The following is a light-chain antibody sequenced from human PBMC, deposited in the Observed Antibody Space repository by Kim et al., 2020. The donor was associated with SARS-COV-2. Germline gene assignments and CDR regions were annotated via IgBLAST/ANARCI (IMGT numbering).Light chain of an antibody. CDR1: QSVRSSF. CDR3: QQYGDLPRA. CDR2: DAS. Sequence: ETVLRQSPGTLRLYPGERATLSCRASQSVRSSFLAWYQQKPGQAPRLLIYDASSRASGIADRFSGRGSGTDFTLTISRLQPEDSAVYYCQQYGDLPRAFGGGTKVDIK. V-gene: IGKV3-20*01. J-gene: IGKJ4*01.